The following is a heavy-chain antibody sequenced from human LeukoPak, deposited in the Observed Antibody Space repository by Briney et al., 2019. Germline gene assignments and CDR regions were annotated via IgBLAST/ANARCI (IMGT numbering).Heavy chain of an antibody. J-gene: IGHJ6*02. CDR3: TRGVLGYYYGSGSYFNYYYYYGMDV. CDR1: GFTFSSYW. Sequence: AGGSLRLSCAASGFTFSSYWMSWVRQAPGKGLEWVGFIRSKAYGGTTEYAASVKGRFTISRDDSKSIAYLQMNSLKTEDTAVYYCTRGVLGYYYGSGSYFNYYYYYGMDVWGQGTTVTVSS. D-gene: IGHD3-10*01. CDR2: IRSKAYGGTT. V-gene: IGHV3-49*04.